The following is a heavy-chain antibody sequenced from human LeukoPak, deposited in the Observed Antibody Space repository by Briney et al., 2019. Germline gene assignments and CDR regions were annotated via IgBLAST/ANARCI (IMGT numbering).Heavy chain of an antibody. Sequence: PGGSLRLSCAASGFTFSSYAMSWVRQAPGKGLEWVSAIGGTGGSTYYADSVKGRFTISRDNSKNTLYLQMNSLGAEDTALYYCATRLVYGVPYFDYWGQGNLVTVSS. CDR2: IGGTGGST. CDR3: ATRLVYGVPYFDY. D-gene: IGHD4-17*01. CDR1: GFTFSSYA. V-gene: IGHV3-23*01. J-gene: IGHJ4*02.